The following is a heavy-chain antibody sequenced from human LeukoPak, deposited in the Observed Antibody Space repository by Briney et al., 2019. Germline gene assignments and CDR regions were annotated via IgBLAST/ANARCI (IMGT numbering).Heavy chain of an antibody. CDR3: AIDQYSYGYYYYYYGMDV. CDR2: ISSSSSYT. CDR1: EFNFSDYY. D-gene: IGHD5-18*01. J-gene: IGHJ6*02. V-gene: IGHV3-11*06. Sequence: GGSLRLSCAASEFNFSDYYMSWIRQAPGKGLEWVSYISSSSSYTNYADSVKGRFTISRDNAKNPLYLQMNSLRAEDTAVYYCAIDQYSYGYYYYYYGMDVWGQGTTVTVSS.